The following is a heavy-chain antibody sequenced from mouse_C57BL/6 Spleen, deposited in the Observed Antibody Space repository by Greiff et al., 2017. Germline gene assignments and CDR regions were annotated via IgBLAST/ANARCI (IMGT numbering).Heavy chain of an antibody. V-gene: IGHV1-80*01. Sequence: QVQLKESGAELVKPGASVKISCKASGYAFSSYWMNWVKQRPGKGLEWIGQIYPGDGDTNYNGKFKGKATLTADKSSSTAYMQLSSLTSEDSAVYFCARSDTTAYFDYWGQGTTLTVSS. J-gene: IGHJ2*01. CDR3: ARSDTTAYFDY. CDR2: IYPGDGDT. D-gene: IGHD1-2*01. CDR1: GYAFSSYW.